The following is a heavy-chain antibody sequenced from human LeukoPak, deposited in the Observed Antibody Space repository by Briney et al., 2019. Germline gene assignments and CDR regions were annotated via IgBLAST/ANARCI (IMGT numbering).Heavy chain of an antibody. V-gene: IGHV1-2*02. Sequence: ASVKVSCKASGYTFTGYYIHWVRQAPGQGLEWMGWINPNNGGTNYAQKLQGRVTMTTDTSTSTAYMELRSLRSDDTAVYYCARARAVAAIDYWGQGTLVTVSS. D-gene: IGHD6-19*01. CDR2: INPNNGGT. CDR3: ARARAVAAIDY. CDR1: GYTFTGYY. J-gene: IGHJ4*02.